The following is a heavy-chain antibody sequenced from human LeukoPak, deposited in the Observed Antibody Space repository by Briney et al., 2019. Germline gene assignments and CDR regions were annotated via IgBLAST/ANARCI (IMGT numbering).Heavy chain of an antibody. CDR2: IYPGDSDT. V-gene: IGHV5-51*01. CDR1: GYSFTSYW. Sequence: AGESLKISCKGSGYSFTSYWIGWVRQMPGKGLEWMGIIYPGDSDTRYSPSFQGQVTISADKSISTAYLQWSSLKASDTAMYYCARQIEAEYYYYYGMDVWGQGTTVTVSS. D-gene: IGHD2-15*01. J-gene: IGHJ6*02. CDR3: ARQIEAEYYYYYGMDV.